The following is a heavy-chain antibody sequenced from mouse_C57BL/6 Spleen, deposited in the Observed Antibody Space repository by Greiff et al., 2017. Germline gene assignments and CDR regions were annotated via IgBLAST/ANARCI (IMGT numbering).Heavy chain of an antibody. V-gene: IGHV1-69*01. CDR3: ARSPWSYYAMDD. CDR1: GYTFTSYW. Sequence: QVQLQQPGAELVMPGASVKLSCKASGYTFTSYWMHWVKQRPGQGLEWIGEIDPSDSYTNYNQKFKGKSTLTVDKSSSTAYMQLSSLTSEDSAVYYCARSPWSYYAMDDWGQGTSVTVSS. D-gene: IGHD1-1*02. CDR2: IDPSDSYT. J-gene: IGHJ4*01.